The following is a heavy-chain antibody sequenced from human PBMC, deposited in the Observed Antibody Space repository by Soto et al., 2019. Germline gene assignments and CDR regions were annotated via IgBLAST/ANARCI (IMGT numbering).Heavy chain of an antibody. V-gene: IGHV3-30*03. CDR1: GLTFRNYG. D-gene: IGHD6-19*01. Sequence: QVQLVESGGGVVQPGRSLRLSCAASGLTFRNYGMHWVRQAPGKGLEWVAVISYDGSNKYYADSVKGRFTISRDNSKNTLYLQMNSLRVEDSAADYCVSRRHDSIGWYYFDYWRQVSLLTVCS. CDR2: ISYDGSNK. J-gene: IGHJ4*02. CDR3: VSRRHDSIGWYYFDY.